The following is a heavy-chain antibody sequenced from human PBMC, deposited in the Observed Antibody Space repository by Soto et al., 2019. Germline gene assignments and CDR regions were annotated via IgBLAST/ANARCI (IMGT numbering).Heavy chain of an antibody. Sequence: AGTLSLSCAASVFTVSSNYMRWVRKAPGKGLEWVSVIYSGGSTYYADSVKGRFTISRDNSKNTLYLQMNSLRAEDTAVYYCARGQVDYGGNSLGPFDYWGQGTLVTVSS. CDR2: IYSGGST. CDR1: VFTVSSNY. D-gene: IGHD4-17*01. V-gene: IGHV3-53*01. J-gene: IGHJ4*02. CDR3: ARGQVDYGGNSLGPFDY.